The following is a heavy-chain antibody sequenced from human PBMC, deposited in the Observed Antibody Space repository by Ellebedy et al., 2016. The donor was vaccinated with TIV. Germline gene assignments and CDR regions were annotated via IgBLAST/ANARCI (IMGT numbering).Heavy chain of an antibody. CDR1: GFTFSSFA. CDR3: AKSFTANWFDP. V-gene: IGHV3-48*01. Sequence: GESLKISCEASGFTFSSFAMSWVRQTPGKGLEWVSYISSSSNTIYYADSVKGRFTISRDKAKNSLYLQMNSLRAEDTAVYYCAKSFTANWFDPWGQGTLVTVSS. CDR2: ISSSSNTI. J-gene: IGHJ5*02.